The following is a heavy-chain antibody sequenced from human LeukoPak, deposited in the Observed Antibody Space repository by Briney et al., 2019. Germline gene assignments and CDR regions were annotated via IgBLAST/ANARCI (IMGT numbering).Heavy chain of an antibody. CDR3: AREVYYDSSGGGI. D-gene: IGHD3-22*01. J-gene: IGHJ3*02. CDR1: GFPFSNAW. V-gene: IGHV3-11*04. CDR2: ISSSGSTV. Sequence: GGSLRLSCAASGFPFSNAWMSWVRQAPGKGLEWVSYISSSGSTVYYTDSVKGRFTISRDNAKNSLYLQMNSLRAEDTAVYYCAREVYYDSSGGGIWGQGTMVTVSS.